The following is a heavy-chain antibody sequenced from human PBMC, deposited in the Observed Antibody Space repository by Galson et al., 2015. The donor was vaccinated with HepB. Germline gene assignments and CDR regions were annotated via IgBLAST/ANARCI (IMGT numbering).Heavy chain of an antibody. J-gene: IGHJ4*02. V-gene: IGHV3-15*07. CDR1: GFTFRNAW. CDR2: IIRKTDGGTT. Sequence: SLRLSCAVSGFTFRNAWMSWVRQAPGKGLEWVGRIIRKTDGGTTDSAAPVKGRCTISRDDVKNTLYLQMNSLKTEDIAVYYCTTEGMDQPTLHDSVWGSYRLGGFDYWGQGALGTVSS. CDR3: TTEGMDQPTLHDSVWGSYRLGGFDY. D-gene: IGHD3-16*02.